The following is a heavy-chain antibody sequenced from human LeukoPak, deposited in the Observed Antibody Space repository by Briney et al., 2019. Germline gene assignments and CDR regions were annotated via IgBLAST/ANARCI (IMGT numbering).Heavy chain of an antibody. Sequence: SETLSLTCTVSGGSISSGDYYWSWIRQPPGKGLEWFGYIYYSGSTYYNPSLQSRVIISVDTSKNLFSLKLTSVTAADTAVYYCARALYSMTTVTTEYWFDYWGQGTLVTVSS. D-gene: IGHD4-17*01. V-gene: IGHV4-30-4*01. CDR2: IYYSGST. CDR3: ARALYSMTTVTTEYWFDY. CDR1: GGSISSGDYY. J-gene: IGHJ4*02.